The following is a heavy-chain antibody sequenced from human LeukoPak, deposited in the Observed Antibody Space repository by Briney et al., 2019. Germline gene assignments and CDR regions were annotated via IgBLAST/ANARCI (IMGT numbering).Heavy chain of an antibody. J-gene: IGHJ4*02. CDR1: GFTFSSYG. CDR2: ISYDGSNK. D-gene: IGHD2-21*02. V-gene: IGHV3-30*18. CDR3: VKGDGY. Sequence: GRSLRLSCAASGFTFSSYGMHWVRQAPGKGLEWVAVISYDGSNKYYADSVKGRFTISRDNPKNTLYLQMNSLRAEDTAVYYCVKGDGYWGQGTLVTVSS.